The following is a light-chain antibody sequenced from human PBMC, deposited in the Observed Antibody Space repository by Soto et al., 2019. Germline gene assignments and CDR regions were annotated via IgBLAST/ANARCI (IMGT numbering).Light chain of an antibody. CDR2: GTS. J-gene: IGKJ1*01. CDR1: QILTHN. CDR3: QHHKNWPWT. V-gene: IGKV3-15*01. Sequence: VMTKSRSTVSVTPVESATLCCRASQILTHNLFWYQQKGCQAPRLIIAGTSTRTTGSPARLSGSGPVTEFTLTISSLHSEDFAVYYCQHHKNWPWTFGQGTKVDI.